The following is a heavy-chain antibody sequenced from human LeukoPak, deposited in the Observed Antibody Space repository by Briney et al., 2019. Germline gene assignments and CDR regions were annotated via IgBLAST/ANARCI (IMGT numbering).Heavy chain of an antibody. CDR3: AGGYSYGYDY. CDR1: GGSIISSSFW. J-gene: IGHJ4*02. Sequence: PSETLSLTCTVSGGSIISSSFWWGWIRQPPGKGLEWIGSIYYSGSTYYNPSLKSRVTISVDTSKNQFSLKLSSVTAADTAVYYCAGGYSYGYDYWVQGTLVTVSS. V-gene: IGHV4-39*07. CDR2: IYYSGST. D-gene: IGHD5-18*01.